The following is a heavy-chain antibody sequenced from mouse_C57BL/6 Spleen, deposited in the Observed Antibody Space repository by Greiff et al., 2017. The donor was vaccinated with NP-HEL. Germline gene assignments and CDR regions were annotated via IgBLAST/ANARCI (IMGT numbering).Heavy chain of an antibody. V-gene: IGHV14-1*01. Sequence: EVQLQQSGAELVRPGASVKLSCTASGFNIKDYYMHWVKQRPEQGLEWIGRIDPEDGDTEYAPKFQGKATMTADTSSNTAYRELSSLTSEDTAVYYCTTRRGLRLFDYWGQGTTLTVSS. D-gene: IGHD2-4*01. CDR3: TTRRGLRLFDY. J-gene: IGHJ2*01. CDR2: IDPEDGDT. CDR1: GFNIKDYY.